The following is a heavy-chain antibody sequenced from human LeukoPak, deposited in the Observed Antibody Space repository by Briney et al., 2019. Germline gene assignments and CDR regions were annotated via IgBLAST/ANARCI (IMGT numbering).Heavy chain of an antibody. D-gene: IGHD4-11*01. CDR3: ARRGDSNYDYYYYMDV. J-gene: IGHJ6*03. Sequence: GESLKISCKGSGYIFTSYWIGWVRQMPGKGLEWIGIIYPGDSDTRYSPSFQGQVTISADKSISTDYLQWSSLKASDTAMYYCARRGDSNYDYYYYMDVWGKGTTVTVSS. CDR2: IYPGDSDT. CDR1: GYIFTSYW. V-gene: IGHV5-51*01.